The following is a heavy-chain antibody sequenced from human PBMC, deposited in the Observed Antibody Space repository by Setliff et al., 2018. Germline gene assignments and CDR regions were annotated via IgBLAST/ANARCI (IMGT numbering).Heavy chain of an antibody. CDR1: GGTFSSYA. CDR3: ARDVSGFDLFSSYMDV. Sequence: SVKVSCKASGGTFSSYAISWVRQAPGQGLEWMGGIIPIFGTANYAQKFQGRVTITADESTSTAYMELSSLRSEDTAVYYCARDVSGFDLFSSYMDVWGKGTTVTVSS. V-gene: IGHV1-69*13. D-gene: IGHD3-9*01. CDR2: IIPIFGTA. J-gene: IGHJ6*03.